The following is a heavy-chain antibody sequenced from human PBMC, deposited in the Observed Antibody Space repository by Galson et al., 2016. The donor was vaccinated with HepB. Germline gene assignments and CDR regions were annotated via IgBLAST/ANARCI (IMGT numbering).Heavy chain of an antibody. J-gene: IGHJ4*02. CDR3: AKEHYFGSGSYFDN. D-gene: IGHD3-10*01. V-gene: IGHV3-11*01. CDR1: GFTFSDYY. Sequence: SLRLSCAASGFTFSDYYMTWIRQAPGKGLEWVSSISSRGGSAIHYADSVKGRFTISRDNAKKSLFLQMNSLRAEDTAVYYCAKEHYFGSGSYFDNWGQGTLVTVSS. CDR2: ISSRGGSAI.